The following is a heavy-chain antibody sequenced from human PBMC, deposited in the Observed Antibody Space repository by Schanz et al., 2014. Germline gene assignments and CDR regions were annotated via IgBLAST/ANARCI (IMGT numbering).Heavy chain of an antibody. D-gene: IGHD2-2*01. CDR2: ISGSGGST. J-gene: IGHJ4*02. Sequence: EVRLVESGGGLVQPGRSLRLSCAASGFTFSTYAMSWVRQAPGKGLEWVSAISGSGGSTYYADSVKGRFTISRDNSKNTLYLHMNTLRSEDTAVYYCAKDSTHIDIVLVPTAIDYWGQGTLVTVSS. CDR3: AKDSTHIDIVLVPTAIDY. V-gene: IGHV3-23*04. CDR1: GFTFSTYA.